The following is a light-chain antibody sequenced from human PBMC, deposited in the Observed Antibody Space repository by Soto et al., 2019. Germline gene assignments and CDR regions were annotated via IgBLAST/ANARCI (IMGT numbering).Light chain of an antibody. CDR1: QGLSSD. V-gene: IGKV1-9*01. Sequence: DIQLTQSPSFLSASVGDRVTITCRASQGLSSDLAWYQQKPGKAPKLLIYAASTLQSGVPSRFSGSGSGTEVTLTISSLQPEDFATYSCQQLNSYPITFGQGTRLEIK. CDR3: QQLNSYPIT. J-gene: IGKJ5*01. CDR2: AAS.